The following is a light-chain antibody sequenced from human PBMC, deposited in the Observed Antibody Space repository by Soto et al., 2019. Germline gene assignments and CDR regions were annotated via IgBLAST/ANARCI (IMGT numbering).Light chain of an antibody. CDR3: QQYNSYSEA. Sequence: DIQMTQSPSTLSASVGDRVTITCRASQSISSWLAWYQQKPGKAPKLLIYKASSLESGVPSRFSGSGSGTEFTLTISSLQPGDFATYYCQQYNSYSEAFGQGTKVDNK. CDR2: KAS. J-gene: IGKJ1*01. V-gene: IGKV1-5*03. CDR1: QSISSW.